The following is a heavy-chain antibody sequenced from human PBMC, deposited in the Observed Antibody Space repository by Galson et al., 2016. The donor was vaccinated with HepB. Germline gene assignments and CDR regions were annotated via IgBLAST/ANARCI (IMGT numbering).Heavy chain of an antibody. CDR3: ARVRSEMAPITPGLFDY. V-gene: IGHV5-51*01. CDR1: GYSFPTYW. Sequence: QSGAEVKKPGESLKISCKGSGYSFPTYWIGWVRQKPGKGLEWVAIINPGDSDIRYSPSIQGKVTISSDKSISTADLQWSSLKASDTAIYYCARVRSEMAPITPGLFDYWGQGTLVTVSS. CDR2: INPGDSDI. J-gene: IGHJ4*02. D-gene: IGHD5-24*01.